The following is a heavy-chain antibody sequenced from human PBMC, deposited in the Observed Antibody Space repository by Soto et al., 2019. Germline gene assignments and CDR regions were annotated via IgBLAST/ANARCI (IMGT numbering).Heavy chain of an antibody. D-gene: IGHD2-15*01. V-gene: IGHV3-74*01. CDR2: INSDGSST. Sequence: EVQLVEYGGGLVQPGGSLRLSCAASGFTFSSYWMHWVRQAPGKGLVWVSRINSDGSSTSYADSVKGRFTISRDNAKNTLYLQMNTLRAEDTAVYYSVRTSLVVAAATREDYWGQTTLVTVSS. CDR3: VRTSLVVAAATREDY. J-gene: IGHJ4*02. CDR1: GFTFSSYW.